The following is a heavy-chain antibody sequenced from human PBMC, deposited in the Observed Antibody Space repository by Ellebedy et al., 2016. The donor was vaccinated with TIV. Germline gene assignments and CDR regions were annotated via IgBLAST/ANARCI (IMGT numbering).Heavy chain of an antibody. Sequence: AASVKVSCKASGGTFSSYAISWVRQAPGQGLEWMGIINPSGGSTSYAQKFQGRVTMTRDTSTSTVYMELRSLRSDDTAVYFCARYSGSGTYYRNGMDVWGQGTTVTVSS. V-gene: IGHV1-46*01. D-gene: IGHD3-10*01. CDR3: ARYSGSGTYYRNGMDV. CDR2: INPSGGST. J-gene: IGHJ6*02. CDR1: GGTFSSYA.